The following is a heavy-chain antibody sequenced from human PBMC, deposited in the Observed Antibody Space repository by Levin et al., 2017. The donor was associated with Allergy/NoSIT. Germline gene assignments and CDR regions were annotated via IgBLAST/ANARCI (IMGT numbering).Heavy chain of an antibody. CDR2: ISSSGDST. CDR3: AKNSLEWEFLTHFDY. D-gene: IGHD3-3*01. V-gene: IGHV3-23*01. CDR1: GFTFSSYA. J-gene: IGHJ4*02. Sequence: GGSLRLSCAASGFTFSSYAMNWVRQAPGKGLEWVSGISSSGDSTYYADSVKGRFTISRDNSKNTLYLQMNSLRAEDTAIYYCAKNSLEWEFLTHFDYWGQGALVTVSS.